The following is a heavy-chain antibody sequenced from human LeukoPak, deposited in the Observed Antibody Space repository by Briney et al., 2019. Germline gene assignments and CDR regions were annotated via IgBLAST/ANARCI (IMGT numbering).Heavy chain of an antibody. V-gene: IGHV1-8*01. CDR1: GFTFTSYD. Sequence: ASVKVSCKASGFTFTSYDINWVRQASGQGFEWMGWMNPNTGNTGYAQKFQGRVTMTRDTSTSTAYMELRGLRSEDTAVYYCVRDGEGADISVNYWFDPWGQGTLVTVSS. CDR2: MNPNTGNT. J-gene: IGHJ5*02. CDR3: VRDGEGADISVNYWFDP. D-gene: IGHD2-2*02.